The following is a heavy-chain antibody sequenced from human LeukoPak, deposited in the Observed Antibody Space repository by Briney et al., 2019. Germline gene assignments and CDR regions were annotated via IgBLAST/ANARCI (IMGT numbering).Heavy chain of an antibody. Sequence: GGSLRLSCAASGFTFSDYSMNWVRQAPGKGLEWVSSISRSSRHVYYEGSVKGRFTISRDNAKNSLFLLMNSLRAEDMAVYYCVRDFMGMGGTTAYLHHWGQGTLVTVSS. J-gene: IGHJ1*01. CDR3: VRDFMGMGGTTAYLHH. V-gene: IGHV3-21*01. D-gene: IGHD1-1*01. CDR1: GFTFSDYS. CDR2: ISRSSRHV.